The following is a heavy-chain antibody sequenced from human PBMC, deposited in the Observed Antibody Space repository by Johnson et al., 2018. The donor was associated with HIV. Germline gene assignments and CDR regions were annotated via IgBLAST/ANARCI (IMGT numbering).Heavy chain of an antibody. D-gene: IGHD4-23*01. CDR2: IYSGGST. Sequence: VQLVESGGGVVQPGRSLRLSCAASGFTFSSYDMHWVRQATGKGLEWVSVIYSGGSTYYADSVKGRFTISRENSKNTLYLQMNSLRAEDTAVYYCARDTVVSPPHDAFDIWGQGTMVTVSS. CDR3: ARDTVVSPPHDAFDI. V-gene: IGHV3-66*01. CDR1: GFTFSSYD. J-gene: IGHJ3*02.